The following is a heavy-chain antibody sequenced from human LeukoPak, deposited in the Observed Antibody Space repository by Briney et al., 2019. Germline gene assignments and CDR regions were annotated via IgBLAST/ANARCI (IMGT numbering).Heavy chain of an antibody. CDR1: GLTFSSYW. V-gene: IGHV3-7*01. CDR2: IKQDGSEK. Sequence: GGSLRLSCAVSGLTFSSYWMSWVRQAPGKGLEWVANIKQDGSEKYYVDSVKGRFTISRDNARNSLYLQMNSLRVEDTAVYYCARAREWETTFDYWGQGTLVTVSS. CDR3: ARAREWETTFDY. D-gene: IGHD1-26*01. J-gene: IGHJ4*02.